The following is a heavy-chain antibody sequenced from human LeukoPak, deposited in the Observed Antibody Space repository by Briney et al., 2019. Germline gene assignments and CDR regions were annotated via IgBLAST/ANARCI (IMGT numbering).Heavy chain of an antibody. Sequence: PGGSLRLSCAASGFTMNSNYMSWVRQAPGKGLEWVSVIYSGGSTYYADSVKGRFIISRDNSKSTLYLQMNSLRAEDTAVYYCAMETTGEVDYWGQGILVTVSS. V-gene: IGHV3-53*01. CDR2: IYSGGST. D-gene: IGHD1-1*01. CDR3: AMETTGEVDY. J-gene: IGHJ4*02. CDR1: GFTMNSNY.